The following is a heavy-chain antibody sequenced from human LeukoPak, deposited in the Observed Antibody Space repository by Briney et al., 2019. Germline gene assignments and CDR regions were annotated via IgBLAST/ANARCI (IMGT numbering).Heavy chain of an antibody. J-gene: IGHJ4*02. CDR1: GGSISSYY. V-gene: IGHV4-59*01. CDR3: ARGYDFWSGYYLDY. D-gene: IGHD3-3*01. CDR2: IYYSGST. Sequence: SETLSLTCTVSGGSISSYYWSWIRQPPGKGLEWLGYIYYSGSTNYNPSLKSRVTISVDTSKNQFSLKLSSVTAADTAVYYCARGYDFWSGYYLDYWGQGTLVTVSS.